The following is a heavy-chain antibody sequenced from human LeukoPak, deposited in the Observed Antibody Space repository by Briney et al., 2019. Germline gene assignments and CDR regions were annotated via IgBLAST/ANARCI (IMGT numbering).Heavy chain of an antibody. CDR2: INHSGST. Sequence: PSETLSLTCAVYGGSFSGYYWSWIRQPPGQGLEWIGEINHSGSTNYNPSLKSRVTISVDTSKNPFSLKLSSVTAADTAVYYCHASYGSGSYSPYYYYYGMDVWGQGTTVTVS. CDR1: GGSFSGYY. J-gene: IGHJ6*02. D-gene: IGHD3-10*01. CDR3: HASYGSGSYSPYYYYYGMDV. V-gene: IGHV4-34*01.